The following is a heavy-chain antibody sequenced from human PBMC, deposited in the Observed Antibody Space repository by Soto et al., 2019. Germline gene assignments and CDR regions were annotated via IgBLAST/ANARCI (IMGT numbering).Heavy chain of an antibody. Sequence: PSETLSLTCTVSGGSTDSGSYFWSWIRQHPQKGLEWIGYIYSSGNTYYNPFFRSRVSISPDTSRNQFSLKLHSVTAAATAVYYCARGVTSTGWFDSLGQGCLAIV. CDR3: ARGVTSTGWFDS. D-gene: IGHD3-10*01. CDR1: GGSTDSGSYF. CDR2: IYSSGNT. V-gene: IGHV4-31*03. J-gene: IGHJ5*01.